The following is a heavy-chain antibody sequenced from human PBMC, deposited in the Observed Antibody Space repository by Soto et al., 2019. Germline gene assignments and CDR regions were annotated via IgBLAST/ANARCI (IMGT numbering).Heavy chain of an antibody. CDR3: ARNYGPSGNYDLDV. V-gene: IGHV2-70*13. CDR1: GFSLTTTGMC. CDR2: IDWADDK. J-gene: IGHJ4*02. Sequence: SGPTLVNPTQTLTLTCTFSGFSLTTTGMCVTWIRQPPGTALEWLALIDWADDKYYSTSLKTRLTISKDTSKNQVVLTMTNVDPVDTATYYCARNYGPSGNYDLDVWGQGTLVTVSS. D-gene: IGHD5-12*01.